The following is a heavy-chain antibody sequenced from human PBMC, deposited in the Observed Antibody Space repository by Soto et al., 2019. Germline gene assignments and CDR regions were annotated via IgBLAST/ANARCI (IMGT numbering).Heavy chain of an antibody. D-gene: IGHD1-1*01. J-gene: IGHJ5*02. Sequence: PSETLSLTCTVSGASISGFYWSWIRKSAGKGLEWIGRIYATGTTDYNPSLKSRVMMSVATSKKQFSLKLRSVTAADTAVYYCVRDGTKTLRDWFDPWGQGTSVT. CDR2: IYATGTT. CDR1: GASISGFY. V-gene: IGHV4-4*07. CDR3: VRDGTKTLRDWFDP.